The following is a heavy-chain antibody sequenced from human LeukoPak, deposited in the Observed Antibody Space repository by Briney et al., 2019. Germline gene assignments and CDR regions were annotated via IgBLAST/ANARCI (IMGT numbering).Heavy chain of an antibody. J-gene: IGHJ5*02. CDR2: IIPILGIA. D-gene: IGHD6-19*01. CDR1: GGTFSSYA. V-gene: IGHV1-69*04. Sequence: ASVKVSCKASGGTFSSYAISWVRQAPGQGLEWMGRIIPILGIANYAQKFQGRVTMTRNTSISTAYMELSSLRSEDTAVYYCAREGYSSGWVNWFDPWGQGTLVTVSS. CDR3: AREGYSSGWVNWFDP.